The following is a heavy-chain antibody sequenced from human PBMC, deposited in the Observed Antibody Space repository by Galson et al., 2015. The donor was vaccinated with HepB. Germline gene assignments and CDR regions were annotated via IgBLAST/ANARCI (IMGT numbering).Heavy chain of an antibody. Sequence: SGFNFYTYAIHWVRQAPGKGLERVTVISYDGSGKYYADSVKGRFTIYRDNSKNTLYLQMNSLRAEDTAVYYCARSGCSSTSCYFDFWGQGTLVTVSS. D-gene: IGHD2-2*01. J-gene: IGHJ4*02. CDR1: GFNFYTYA. CDR2: ISYDGSGK. CDR3: ARSGCSSTSCYFDF. V-gene: IGHV3-30*04.